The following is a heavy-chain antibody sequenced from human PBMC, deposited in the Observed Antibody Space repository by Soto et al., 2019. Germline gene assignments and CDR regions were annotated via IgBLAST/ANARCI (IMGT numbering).Heavy chain of an antibody. Sequence: GGSLRLSCAASGFTFSSYGMHWVRQAPGKGLEWVAVIWYDGSNKYYADSMKGRFTISRDNSKNTLYLQMNNLRDEDTAVYYCARAAYIYSPTTGLDYWGQGTLVTVSS. D-gene: IGHD5-12*01. CDR1: GFTFSSYG. CDR3: ARAAYIYSPTTGLDY. CDR2: IWYDGSNK. V-gene: IGHV3-33*01. J-gene: IGHJ4*02.